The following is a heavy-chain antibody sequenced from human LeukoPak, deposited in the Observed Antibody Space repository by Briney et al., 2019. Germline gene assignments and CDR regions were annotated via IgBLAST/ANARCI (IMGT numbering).Heavy chain of an antibody. V-gene: IGHV3-48*03. D-gene: IGHD3-10*01. CDR2: ISDGGSTI. Sequence: GGSLRLSCTASGFSFSTYEMNWVRQAPGKGLEWVSYISDGGSTIYYAASVKGRFTISRDNAKNSLYLQMNSLRAEDTAVYYCARSTMVRGVISWFDPWGQGTLVTVSS. J-gene: IGHJ5*02. CDR1: GFSFSTYE. CDR3: ARSTMVRGVISWFDP.